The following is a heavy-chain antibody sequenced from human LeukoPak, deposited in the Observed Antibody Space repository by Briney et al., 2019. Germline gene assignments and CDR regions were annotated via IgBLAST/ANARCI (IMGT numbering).Heavy chain of an antibody. V-gene: IGHV4-59*12. CDR2: IHYSGST. Sequence: SETLSLTCTVSGGSISDYYWTWIRQPPGEGLEWIGYIHYSGSTNYNPSLKSRVTMSVDTSKNQFSLKLSSVTAADTAVYYCARDLNWFDPWGQGTLVTVSS. J-gene: IGHJ5*02. CDR3: ARDLNWFDP. CDR1: GGSISDYY.